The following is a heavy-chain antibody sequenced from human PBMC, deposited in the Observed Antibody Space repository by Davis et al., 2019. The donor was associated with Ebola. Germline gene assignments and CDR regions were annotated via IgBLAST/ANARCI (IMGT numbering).Heavy chain of an antibody. J-gene: IGHJ2*01. CDR2: INHSGST. Sequence: MPSETLSLTCAVYGGSFSGYYWSWIRQPPGKGLEWIGEINHSGSTNYNPSLKSRVTISVDTSKNQFSLKLSSVTAADTAVYYCARQRGHYYDSSGYYGIGWYFDLWGRGTLVTVSS. D-gene: IGHD3-22*01. V-gene: IGHV4-34*01. CDR3: ARQRGHYYDSSGYYGIGWYFDL. CDR1: GGSFSGYY.